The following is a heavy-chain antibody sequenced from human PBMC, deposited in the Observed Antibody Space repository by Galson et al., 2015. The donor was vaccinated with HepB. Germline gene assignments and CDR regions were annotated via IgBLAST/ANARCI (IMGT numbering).Heavy chain of an antibody. CDR3: AKDVADNNWFDP. Sequence: SLRLSCAASGFTLSSYAMSWVRQAPGKGLEWVSAISGSGGSTYYADSVKGRFTISRDNSKNTLYLQMNSLRAEDTAVYYCAKDVADNNWFDPWGQGTLVTVSS. V-gene: IGHV3-23*01. J-gene: IGHJ5*02. CDR2: ISGSGGST. D-gene: IGHD2-21*01. CDR1: GFTLSSYA.